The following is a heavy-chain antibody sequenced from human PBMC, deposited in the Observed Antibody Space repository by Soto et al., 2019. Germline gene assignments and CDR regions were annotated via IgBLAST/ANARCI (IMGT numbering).Heavy chain of an antibody. V-gene: IGHV3-43*02. CDR1: GFTFDDYV. CDR3: AKVPPGCGGDCYIDY. D-gene: IGHD2-21*02. J-gene: IGHJ4*02. CDR2: ISGDGGST. Sequence: GGSLRLSCAASGFTFDDYVMHWVRQAPGKGLEWVSLISGDGGSTYYADSVKGRFTISRDNSKNSLYLQMNSLRTEDTALYYCAKVPPGCGGDCYIDYWGQGTLVTVSS.